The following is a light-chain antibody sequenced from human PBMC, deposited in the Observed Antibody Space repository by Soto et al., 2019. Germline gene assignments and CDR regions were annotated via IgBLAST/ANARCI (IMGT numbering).Light chain of an antibody. CDR2: GAS. CDR3: QQYDNWPWT. CDR1: QSLSDT. V-gene: IGKV3-15*01. Sequence: TQSPATLYVSPGGRATLSVRASQSLSDTLAWYQQKPGQAPRLLIHGASTRAPGFPARFSGSGSGTDFTLTISSLQSEDFAVYYCQQYDNWPWTFGQGTKVDIK. J-gene: IGKJ1*01.